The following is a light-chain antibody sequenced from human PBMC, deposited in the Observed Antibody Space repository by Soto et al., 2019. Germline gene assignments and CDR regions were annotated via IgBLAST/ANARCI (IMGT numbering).Light chain of an antibody. J-gene: IGKJ2*01. Sequence: DIQMTQSPSSLSASVGDRVTITCRASQSISSYLSWYQQKPGKAPKLLIYAASSLQSGVPSRFSGSGSGTDFTLTISSLQPEDFATYYCQQSYSMYTFGQGTKLEIK. V-gene: IGKV1-39*01. CDR3: QQSYSMYT. CDR1: QSISSY. CDR2: AAS.